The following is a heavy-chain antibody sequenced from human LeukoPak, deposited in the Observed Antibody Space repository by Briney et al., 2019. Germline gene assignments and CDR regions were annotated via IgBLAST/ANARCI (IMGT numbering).Heavy chain of an antibody. Sequence: SVTVSCKASGGTFSSYAISWVRQAPGQGLEWMGGIIPMFGTAKYAQKFQGRVTITADKSTSTAYMELSSLRSEDTAVYYCARPKYDYGDELDYWGQGTLVTVSS. CDR3: ARPKYDYGDELDY. CDR2: IIPMFGTA. D-gene: IGHD4-17*01. CDR1: GGTFSSYA. J-gene: IGHJ4*02. V-gene: IGHV1-69*06.